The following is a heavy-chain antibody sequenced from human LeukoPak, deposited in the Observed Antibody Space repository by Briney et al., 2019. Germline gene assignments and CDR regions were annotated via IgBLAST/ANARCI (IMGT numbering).Heavy chain of an antibody. CDR3: AREDSSGWLDY. CDR2: INTSNGNT. V-gene: IGHV1-18*01. Sequence: GASVKVSCKASGYTFSSYGFSWVRQAPGQGLEWMGWINTSNGNTNYAQQLQGRVTMTTDTSTSTAYMELRSLRSDDTAVYSCAREDSSGWLDYWGQGTLVTVSS. D-gene: IGHD6-19*01. J-gene: IGHJ4*02. CDR1: GYTFSSYG.